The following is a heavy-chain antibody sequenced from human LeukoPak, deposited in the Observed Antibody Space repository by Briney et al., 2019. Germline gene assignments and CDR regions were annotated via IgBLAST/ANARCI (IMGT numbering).Heavy chain of an antibody. CDR3: AEDSHCSSTSCYDYYYYYMDV. CDR1: GFTFSSYG. J-gene: IGHJ6*03. CDR2: IRYDGSNK. V-gene: IGHV3-30*02. D-gene: IGHD2-2*01. Sequence: GGSLRLSCAASGFTFSSYGMHWVRQAPGKGLEWVAFIRYDGSNKYYADSVKGRFTISRDNSKNTLYLQMNSLRAEDTAVYYCAEDSHCSSTSCYDYYYYYMDVWGKGTTVTVSS.